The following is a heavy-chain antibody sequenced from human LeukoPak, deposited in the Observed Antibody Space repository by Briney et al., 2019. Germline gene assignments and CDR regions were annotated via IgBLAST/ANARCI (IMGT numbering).Heavy chain of an antibody. V-gene: IGHV4-59*01. D-gene: IGHD2-15*01. CDR2: VYYNGIT. J-gene: IGHJ6*02. CDR3: ARAPQESYCSGGTCYHHYYGMDV. Sequence: SETLSLTCFVSGGSISTYYWTWIRQPPGKGLEWIGFVYYNGITKYNPSLQSRVSISVDTSKNQFSLKLSSVTATDTAVYYCARAPQESYCSGGTCYHHYYGMDVWGQGTTVTVSS. CDR1: GGSISTYY.